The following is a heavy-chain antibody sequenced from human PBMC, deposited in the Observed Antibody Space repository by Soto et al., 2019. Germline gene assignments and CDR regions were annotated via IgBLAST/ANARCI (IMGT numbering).Heavy chain of an antibody. CDR3: AKEGGLYYDSSGSEDY. V-gene: IGHV3-23*01. D-gene: IGHD3-22*01. CDR2: ISGSGGST. Sequence: PGGSLRLSCAASGFTFSSYAMSWVRQAPGKGLEWVSAISGSGGSTYYADSVKGRFTISRDNSKNTLYLQMNSLRAEDTAVYYCAKEGGLYYDSSGSEDYWGQGTLVTVSS. J-gene: IGHJ4*02. CDR1: GFTFSSYA.